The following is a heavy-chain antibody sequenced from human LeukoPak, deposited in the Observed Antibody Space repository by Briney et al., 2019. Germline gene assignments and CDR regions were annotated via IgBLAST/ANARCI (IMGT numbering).Heavy chain of an antibody. D-gene: IGHD3-22*01. V-gene: IGHV3-21*01. J-gene: IGHJ4*02. Sequence: GGSLRPSCTASGFTFSSYSMNWVRQAPGKGLEWVSSISSSSSYIYYADSVKGRFTISRDNAKNSLYLQMNSLRAEDTAVYYCAPVGIYYDSREWGQGTLVTVSS. CDR2: ISSSSSYI. CDR3: APVGIYYDSRE. CDR1: GFTFSSYS.